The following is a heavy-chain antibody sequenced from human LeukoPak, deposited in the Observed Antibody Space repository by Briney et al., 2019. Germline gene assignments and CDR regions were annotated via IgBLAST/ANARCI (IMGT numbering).Heavy chain of an antibody. D-gene: IGHD3-10*01. CDR3: AKGSPGQRVPGVY. J-gene: IGHJ4*02. Sequence: GGSLRLSCAASGFTFSSYAMHWVRQAPGKGLEYVSAISSNGGSTYYANSVKGRFTISRDNSKNTLYLQMGSLRAEDMAVYYCAKGSPGQRVPGVYWGQGTLVTVSS. CDR2: ISSNGGST. CDR1: GFTFSSYA. V-gene: IGHV3-64*01.